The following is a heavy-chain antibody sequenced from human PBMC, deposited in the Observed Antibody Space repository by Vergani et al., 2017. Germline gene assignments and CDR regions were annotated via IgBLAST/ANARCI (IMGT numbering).Heavy chain of an antibody. D-gene: IGHD1-1*01. V-gene: IGHV1-2*02. J-gene: IGHJ6*03. CDR2: INPNSGGT. CDR1: GYTFTGYY. Sequence: QVQLVQSGAEVKKPGASVKVSCKASGYTFTGYYMHWVRQAPGQGLEWMGWINPNSGGTNYAQQFQGRVTMTRDTFISTAYMELSRLRSDDTAVYYCARFFVAAGTDYYYYMDVWGKGTTVTVSS. CDR3: ARFFVAAGTDYYYYMDV.